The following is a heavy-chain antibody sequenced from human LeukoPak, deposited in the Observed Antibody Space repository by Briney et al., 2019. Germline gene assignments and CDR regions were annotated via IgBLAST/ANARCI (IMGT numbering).Heavy chain of an antibody. V-gene: IGHV3-23*01. CDR2: ISGSGGST. CDR3: ARGSGYYGSGSYWDFDY. D-gene: IGHD3-10*01. CDR1: GFTFSSYA. J-gene: IGHJ4*02. Sequence: GGSLRLSCAASGFTFSSYAMSWVRQAPGKGLEWVSAISGSGGSTYYADSVKGRFTISRDNAKNSLYLQMNSLRAEDTAVYYCARGSGYYGSGSYWDFDYWGQGTLVTVSS.